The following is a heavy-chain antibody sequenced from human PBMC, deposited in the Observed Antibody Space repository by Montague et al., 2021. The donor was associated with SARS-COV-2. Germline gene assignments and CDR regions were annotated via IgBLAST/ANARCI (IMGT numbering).Heavy chain of an antibody. D-gene: IGHD3-3*01. Sequence: SETLSLTCTVSAGSINNYYWSWIRQSAGTGLEWIGRIYPSGDTTYNPSLKGRVTVSVDTSKSQFSLNLNSLTVADTAVYYCASSYGSGYYGFDYWGQGIPVTVSS. V-gene: IGHV4-4*07. J-gene: IGHJ4*02. CDR1: AGSINNYY. CDR3: ASSYGSGYYGFDY. CDR2: IYPSGDT.